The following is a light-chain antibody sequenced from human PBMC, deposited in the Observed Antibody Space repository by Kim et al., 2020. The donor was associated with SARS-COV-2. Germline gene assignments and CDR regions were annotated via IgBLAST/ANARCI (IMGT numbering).Light chain of an antibody. CDR3: QQYGSSPYT. V-gene: IGKV3-20*01. J-gene: IGKJ2*01. CDR1: GRVASDY. Sequence: SPGDRATLYCRASGRVASDYLAWYQHRPGQAPRLLIYGASSRATGIPDRFSGSGSGTDFTLTISRLEPEDFAVYYCQQYGSSPYTFGQGTKLEIK. CDR2: GAS.